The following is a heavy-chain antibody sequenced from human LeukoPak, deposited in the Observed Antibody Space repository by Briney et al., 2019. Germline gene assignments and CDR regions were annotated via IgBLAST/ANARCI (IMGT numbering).Heavy chain of an antibody. J-gene: IGHJ4*02. CDR1: GFSLSTRGMC. D-gene: IGHD3-22*01. CDR2: IDWDDDK. V-gene: IGHV2-70*11. Sequence: SXXALVKPTQTLTLTCTFSGFSLSTRGMCVSWIRQPPGKALEWLSRIDWDDDKYYSTSLKTRLTISKDTSKNQVVLTMTNMDPVDTATYYCARLSPPDYYDSSGYYYPNWGQGTLVTVSS. CDR3: ARLSPPDYYDSSGYYYPN.